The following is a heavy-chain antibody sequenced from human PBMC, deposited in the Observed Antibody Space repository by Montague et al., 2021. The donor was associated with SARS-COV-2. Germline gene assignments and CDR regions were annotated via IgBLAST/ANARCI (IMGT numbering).Heavy chain of an antibody. J-gene: IGHJ4*02. CDR2: TYFRSKWYS. CDR1: GDSVSTNNTT. V-gene: IGHV6-1*01. D-gene: IGHD6-13*01. CDR3: GRVFAPAGTFDF. Sequence: CAISGDSVSTNNTTWNWVRQSPSGDLEWLGRTYFRSKWYSDYAXXXKSRIAINPDTSKNQFSLQLKSLTPKDTAIYFCGRVFAPAGTFDFWGQGTLVTVSS.